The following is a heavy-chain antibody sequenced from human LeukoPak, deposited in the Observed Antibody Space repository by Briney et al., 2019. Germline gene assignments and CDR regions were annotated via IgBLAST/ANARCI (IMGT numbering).Heavy chain of an antibody. Sequence: GASVKVSCKASGGTFSSYAISWVRQAPGQGLEWMGRIIPILGIANYAQKFQGRVTITADKSTSTAYMELSSLRSEDTAVYYCATDHVDTAMASLVGRMDVWGQGTTVTVSS. CDR3: ATDHVDTAMASLVGRMDV. V-gene: IGHV1-69*04. J-gene: IGHJ6*02. D-gene: IGHD5-18*01. CDR2: IIPILGIA. CDR1: GGTFSSYA.